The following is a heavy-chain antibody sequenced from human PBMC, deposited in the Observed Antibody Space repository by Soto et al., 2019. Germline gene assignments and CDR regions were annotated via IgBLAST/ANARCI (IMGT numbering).Heavy chain of an antibody. V-gene: IGHV4-34*01. CDR2: INHSEST. D-gene: IGHD3-3*01. CDR3: ARGGVSTRTFDY. J-gene: IGHJ4*02. CDR1: GGSFSDYY. Sequence: SGTLSLTCAVYGGSFSDYYWTWIRQPPGKGLEWIGEINHSESTNYNPSLKSRVTISVDTSKNQFSLRASDTAMYYCARGGVSTRTFDYWGQGTPVTVSS.